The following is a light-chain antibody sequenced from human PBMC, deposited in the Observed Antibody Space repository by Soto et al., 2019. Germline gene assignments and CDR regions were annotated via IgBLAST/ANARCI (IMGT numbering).Light chain of an antibody. Sequence: QSVLMQPPSVSAAPGQTVTISCSGSSSNIGNNYVSWYQQLPGTAPKLLIYDNNKRPSGIPDRFSGSKSGTSATLGITGLQAEDEADYYCGTWDSSLSAEVFGGGTQLTVL. J-gene: IGLJ2*01. V-gene: IGLV1-51*01. CDR3: GTWDSSLSAEV. CDR1: SSNIGNNY. CDR2: DNN.